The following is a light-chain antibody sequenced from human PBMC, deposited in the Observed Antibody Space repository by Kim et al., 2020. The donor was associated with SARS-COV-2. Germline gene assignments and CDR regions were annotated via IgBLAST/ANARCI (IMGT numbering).Light chain of an antibody. CDR1: QSVSGS. CDR2: GAS. CDR3: QQRSDWPT. Sequence: SLSPGESATLSCRASQSVSGSLGWYQQKPGQAPRLLIYGASNRASGIPSRFSGSGSGTDFTLTISSLEPEDFAVYYCQQRSDWPTFGGGTKVDIK. V-gene: IGKV3-11*01. J-gene: IGKJ4*01.